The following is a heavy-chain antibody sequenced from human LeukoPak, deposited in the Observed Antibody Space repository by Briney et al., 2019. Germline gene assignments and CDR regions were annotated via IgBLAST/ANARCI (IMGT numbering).Heavy chain of an antibody. CDR2: IIPIFGTA. Sequence: VSCKASGGTFSSYAISWVRQAPGQGLEWMGGIIPIFGTANYAQKFQGRVTITTDESTSTAYMELSSLRSEDTAVYYCARDGIAAAGTYFDYWGQGTLVTVSS. J-gene: IGHJ4*02. D-gene: IGHD6-13*01. CDR1: GGTFSSYA. CDR3: ARDGIAAAGTYFDY. V-gene: IGHV1-69*05.